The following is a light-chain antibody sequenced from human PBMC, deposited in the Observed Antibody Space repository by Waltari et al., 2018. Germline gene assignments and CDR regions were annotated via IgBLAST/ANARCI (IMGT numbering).Light chain of an antibody. CDR1: QSVGRS. V-gene: IGKV3-20*01. CDR3: QMYVRLPVT. CDR2: DTS. Sequence: EIVLTQSPGTLSLSPGERATLAGRASQSVGRSLSWDQQKPGQAPRLLIYDTSRRATGIPDRFSGSWSGTDFSLTISRLEPEDFAVYYCQMYVRLPVTFGQGTKVEI. J-gene: IGKJ1*01.